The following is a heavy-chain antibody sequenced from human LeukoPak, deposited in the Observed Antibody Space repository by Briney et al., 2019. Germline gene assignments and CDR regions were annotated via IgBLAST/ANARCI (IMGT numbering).Heavy chain of an antibody. Sequence: ASVKVSCKASGYTFTSYDINWVRQATGQGLEWMGWMNPNSGNTGYAQKFQGRVTMTRNTSISTAYMGLSSLRSEDTAVYYCARALYGDYYYYYYMDVWGKGTTVTVSS. CDR2: MNPNSGNT. J-gene: IGHJ6*03. V-gene: IGHV1-8*01. CDR3: ARALYGDYYYYYYMDV. D-gene: IGHD4-17*01. CDR1: GYTFTSYD.